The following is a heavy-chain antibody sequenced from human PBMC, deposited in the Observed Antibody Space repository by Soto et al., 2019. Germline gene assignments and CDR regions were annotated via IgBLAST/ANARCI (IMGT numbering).Heavy chain of an antibody. D-gene: IGHD3-10*01. CDR1: GYTFTGYY. J-gene: IGHJ6*02. Sequence: ASVKVSCKASGYTFTGYYMHWVRQAPGQGLEWMGWINPNSGDTNYAQKFQGRVTMTRDTSISTAYMELSRLRSDDTAVYYCARGTVNYYGSGSYSYYYYGMDVWGQGTTVTVSS. CDR2: INPNSGDT. V-gene: IGHV1-2*02. CDR3: ARGTVNYYGSGSYSYYYYGMDV.